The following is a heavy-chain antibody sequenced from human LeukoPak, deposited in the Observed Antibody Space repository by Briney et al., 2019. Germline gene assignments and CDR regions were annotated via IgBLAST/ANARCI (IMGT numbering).Heavy chain of an antibody. CDR2: ISDSTT. Sequence: GGSLRLSCAASGFSFSNYAMSWVRQAPGKGLEWVSVISDSTTYYADSVKGRFTISRDNAKNSLYLQMNSLRAEDTAVYYCARDSVVATITPYYFDYWGQGTLVTVSS. J-gene: IGHJ4*02. CDR3: ARDSVVATITPYYFDY. D-gene: IGHD5-12*01. CDR1: GFSFSNYA. V-gene: IGHV3-69-1*01.